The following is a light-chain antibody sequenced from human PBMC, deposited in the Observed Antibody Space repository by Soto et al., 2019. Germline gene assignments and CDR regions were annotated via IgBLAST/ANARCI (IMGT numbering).Light chain of an antibody. CDR1: QSVNTY. V-gene: IGKV3-11*01. J-gene: IGKJ5*01. CDR3: QERSKWPPT. CDR2: DAY. Sequence: EIVLTQSPATLSLSPGERATLSCRTSQSVNTYLAWYQQKPGQAPRLLIHDAYNRATGIPARFSGSGSGTDFTLTISSLEPEDFAVYYCQERSKWPPTFGQGTRLEIK.